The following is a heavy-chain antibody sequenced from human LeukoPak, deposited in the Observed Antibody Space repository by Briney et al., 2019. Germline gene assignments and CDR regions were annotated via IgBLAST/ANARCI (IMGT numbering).Heavy chain of an antibody. D-gene: IGHD2-2*01. CDR3: AKGSGPAAIRVYFDY. Sequence: GGSLRLSCAASGFSFANSVISWIRQAPGKGPEWVSAISGSGDRTDYADSVKGRFTISRDNSKNTLYLQMNSLRAEDTAVYYCAKGSGPAAIRVYFDYWGQGTLVTVSS. V-gene: IGHV3-23*01. J-gene: IGHJ4*02. CDR2: ISGSGDRT. CDR1: GFSFANSV.